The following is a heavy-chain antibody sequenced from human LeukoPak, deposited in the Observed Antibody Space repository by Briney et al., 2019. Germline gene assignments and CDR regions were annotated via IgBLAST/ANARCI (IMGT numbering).Heavy chain of an antibody. V-gene: IGHV3-7*01. Sequence: GGSLRLSCAASGFTFNNYIMSWVRQATGKGLECVAKIKEDGSEKHYVDSVKGRFTISRDNAKKSLYLQMNSLRAEDTAVYYCARDYTGGWNDYWGQGTLVTVSS. CDR1: GFTFNNYI. D-gene: IGHD7-27*01. CDR3: ARDYTGGWNDY. J-gene: IGHJ4*02. CDR2: IKEDGSEK.